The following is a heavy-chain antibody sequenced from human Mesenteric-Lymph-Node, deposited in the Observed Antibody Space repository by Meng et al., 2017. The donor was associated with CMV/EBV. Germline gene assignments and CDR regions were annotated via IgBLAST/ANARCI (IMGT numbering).Heavy chain of an antibody. Sequence: GESLKISCAASGFTFSSYSMNWVRQAPGKGLEWVSSISSSSSYIYYADSVKGRFTVSRDNSKNTVYLQMDSLRPEDTALYYCARDPIRGPPDYFDFWGQGSLVTVSS. J-gene: IGHJ4*02. CDR1: GFTFSSYS. V-gene: IGHV3-21*01. CDR3: ARDPIRGPPDYFDF. D-gene: IGHD3-10*01. CDR2: ISSSSSYI.